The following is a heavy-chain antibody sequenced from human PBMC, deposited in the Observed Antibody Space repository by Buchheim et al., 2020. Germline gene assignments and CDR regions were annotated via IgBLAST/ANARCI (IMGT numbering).Heavy chain of an antibody. V-gene: IGHV1-2*02. D-gene: IGHD5-12*01. J-gene: IGHJ4*02. CDR2: INTGSGDT. Sequence: QVQLVQSGSEVKKPGASVTVSCKASGYKFTEYYIHWVRQGPGQGLEWMGKINTGSGDTEYAQKFRGRVTMTRDKSLATAYLDLSGLSSDDTAVYYCARFFYGYDFYFDSWGQGTL. CDR1: GYKFTEYY. CDR3: ARFFYGYDFYFDS.